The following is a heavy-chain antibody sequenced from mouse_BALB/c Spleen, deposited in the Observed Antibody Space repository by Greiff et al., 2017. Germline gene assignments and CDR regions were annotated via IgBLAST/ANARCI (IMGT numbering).Heavy chain of an antibody. Sequence: QVQLQQSGAELVRPGSSVKISCKASGYAFSSYWMNWVKQRPGQGLEWIGQIYPGDGDTNYNGKFKGKATLTADKSSSTAYMQLSSLTSEDSAVYFCAREITTVAASSADYWGQGTTLTVSS. D-gene: IGHD1-1*01. CDR3: AREITTVAASSADY. CDR1: GYAFSSYW. CDR2: IYPGDGDT. V-gene: IGHV1-80*01. J-gene: IGHJ2*01.